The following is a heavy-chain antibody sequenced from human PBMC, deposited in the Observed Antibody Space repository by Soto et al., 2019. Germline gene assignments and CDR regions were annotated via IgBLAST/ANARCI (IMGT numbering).Heavy chain of an antibody. V-gene: IGHV4-39*01. CDR1: GGSISSSSYY. CDR2: IYYSGST. J-gene: IGHJ4*02. D-gene: IGHD6-6*01. CDR3: ARRALGTAARPFDY. Sequence: QLQLQESAPGLVKPSETLSLTCTVSGGSISSSSYYWGWIRQPPGKGLEWIGGIYYSGSTYYNPSLKSRVTISVDTSKNQLSLRLTSVTAADTSVYYCARRALGTAARPFDYWAQGTLVTVSS.